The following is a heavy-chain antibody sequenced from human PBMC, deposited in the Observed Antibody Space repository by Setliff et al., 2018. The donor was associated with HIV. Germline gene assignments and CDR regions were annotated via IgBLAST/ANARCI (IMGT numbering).Heavy chain of an antibody. D-gene: IGHD3-10*01. CDR1: GFTFSSYA. CDR2: ISGSGDST. V-gene: IGHV3-23*01. CDR3: AKELITMGRGVNYGMDV. J-gene: IGHJ6*02. Sequence: GGSLRLSCAASGFTFSSYAMSWVRQAPGKGLEWVSAISGSGDSTYYADFVKGRFTISRDNAKNSLYLQMNSLRAEDTAVYYCAKELITMGRGVNYGMDVWGQGATVTVSS.